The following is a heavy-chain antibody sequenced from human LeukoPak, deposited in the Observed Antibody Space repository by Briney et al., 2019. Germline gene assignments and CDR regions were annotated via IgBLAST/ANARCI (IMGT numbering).Heavy chain of an antibody. D-gene: IGHD3-22*01. V-gene: IGHV1-69*04. CDR2: IIPILGIA. CDR1: GGTLSSYA. J-gene: IGHJ4*02. Sequence: EASVKVSCKASGGTLSSYAISWVRQAPGQGLEWMGRIIPILGIANYAQKFQGRVTITAGKSTSTAYMELSSLRSEDTAVYYCARDSSGYYPSYYFDYWGQGTLVTVSS. CDR3: ARDSSGYYPSYYFDY.